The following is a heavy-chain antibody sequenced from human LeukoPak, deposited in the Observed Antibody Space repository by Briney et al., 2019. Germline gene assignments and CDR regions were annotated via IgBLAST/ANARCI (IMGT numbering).Heavy chain of an antibody. CDR1: GYTFTSYG. Sequence: GASVKVSCKASGYTFTSYGISWVRRAPGQGLEWMGWISAYNGNTNYAQKLQGRVTMTTDTSTSTAYMELRSLRSDDTAVYYCARDSNYDFWSGYYDPWYYFDYWGQGTLVTVSS. D-gene: IGHD3-3*01. J-gene: IGHJ4*02. CDR2: ISAYNGNT. CDR3: ARDSNYDFWSGYYDPWYYFDY. V-gene: IGHV1-18*01.